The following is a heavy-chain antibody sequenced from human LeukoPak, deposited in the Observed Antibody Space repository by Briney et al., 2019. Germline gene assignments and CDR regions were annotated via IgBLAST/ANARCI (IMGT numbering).Heavy chain of an antibody. CDR3: ARLPMAVTPHVDY. J-gene: IGHJ4*02. CDR2: MYYSGST. Sequence: SETLSLTCTVSGGSITSYYRSWIRQSPGKGLEWIGFMYYSGSTNYNPSLKSRVTISLGMSKNQFPLKLSSVTAADTAVYYCARLPMAVTPHVDYWGQGTLVTVPS. D-gene: IGHD2-21*02. V-gene: IGHV4-59*01. CDR1: GGSITSYY.